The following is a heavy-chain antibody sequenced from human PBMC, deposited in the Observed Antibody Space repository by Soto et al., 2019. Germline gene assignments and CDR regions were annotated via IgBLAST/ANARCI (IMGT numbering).Heavy chain of an antibody. V-gene: IGHV1-2*02. CDR2: INPKSGDT. CDR1: GYTFTHYF. J-gene: IGHJ4*02. Sequence: QVRLMQSGPEVRRPGASVTVSCKASGYTFTHYFIHWVRRAPGQGLEWMGYINPKSGDTHYSQTFRGRVSMTRDTSTDTANMGLSSLKSDDTAVYFCARVPGHKNSRGDFWGQGTPITDSS. D-gene: IGHD1-7*01. CDR3: ARVPGHKNSRGDF.